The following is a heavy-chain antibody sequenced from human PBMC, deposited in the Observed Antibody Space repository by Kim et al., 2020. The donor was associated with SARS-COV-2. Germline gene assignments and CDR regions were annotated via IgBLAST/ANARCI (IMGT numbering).Heavy chain of an antibody. CDR2: IWYDGSKS. CDR3: ARYNGRTSLDL. Sequence: VGSLRLSCAASGFSFSSYGMHWVRQAPGKGLEWMAAIWYDGSKSVYADSVRGRFTISRDNYKNTLFLQMSSLRAEDTAVYYCARYNGRTSLDLWGQGTLVTVSS. J-gene: IGHJ5*02. V-gene: IGHV3-33*01. D-gene: IGHD1-1*01. CDR1: GFSFSSYG.